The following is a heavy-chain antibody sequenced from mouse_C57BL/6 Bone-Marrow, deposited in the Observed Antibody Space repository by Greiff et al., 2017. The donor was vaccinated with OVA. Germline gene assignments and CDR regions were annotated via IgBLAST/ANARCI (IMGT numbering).Heavy chain of an antibody. D-gene: IGHD1-1*01. Sequence: VQLKQSGAELARPGASVKLSCKASGYTFTSYGISWVKQRTGQGLEWIGEIYPRSGNTYYNEKFKGKATLTADKSSSTAYMELRSLTSEDSAIYFCARKGDYGSSPWFAYWGQGTLVTVSA. V-gene: IGHV1-81*01. CDR1: GYTFTSYG. CDR3: ARKGDYGSSPWFAY. J-gene: IGHJ3*01. CDR2: IYPRSGNT.